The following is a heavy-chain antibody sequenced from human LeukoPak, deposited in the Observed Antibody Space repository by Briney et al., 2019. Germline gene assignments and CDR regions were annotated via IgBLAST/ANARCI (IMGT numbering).Heavy chain of an antibody. Sequence: GGSLRLSCAASGFTFSSYGMHWVRQAPGKGLEWVAVIWYDGSNKYYADSVKGRFTISRDNPKNTLYLQMNSLRAEDTAVYYCARDPSNRDGSNSGDYWGQGTLVTVSS. CDR3: ARDPSNRDGSNSGDY. D-gene: IGHD5-24*01. J-gene: IGHJ4*02. CDR2: IWYDGSNK. CDR1: GFTFSSYG. V-gene: IGHV3-33*01.